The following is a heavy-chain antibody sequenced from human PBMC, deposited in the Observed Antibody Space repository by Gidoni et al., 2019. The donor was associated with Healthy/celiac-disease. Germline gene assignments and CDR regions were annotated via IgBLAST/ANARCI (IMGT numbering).Heavy chain of an antibody. CDR2: INHSGST. D-gene: IGHD6-19*01. CDR1: GGSFSGYY. V-gene: IGHV4-34*01. CDR3: ARGGDSSGFFDY. Sequence: QVQLHQRGAGLSKPAETLSPTCAVYGGSFSGYYWSWFRQPPGKGLEWIGEINHSGSTNYNPSLKSRVTISVDTSKNQFSLKLSSVTAADTAVYYCARGGDSSGFFDYWGQGTLVTVSS. J-gene: IGHJ4*02.